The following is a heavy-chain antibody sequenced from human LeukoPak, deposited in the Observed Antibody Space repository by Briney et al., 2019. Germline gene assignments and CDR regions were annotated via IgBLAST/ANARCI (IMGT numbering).Heavy chain of an antibody. J-gene: IGHJ4*02. CDR3: TTGVRDSSGYYNFDY. CDR2: IKSKTDGGTI. Sequence: GGSLRLTCAASGFTFSSYAMSWVRQAPGKGLEWVGRIKSKTDGGTIDYGAPVKGRFTISGDDSKNTLYLQMNSLKTEDTAMYHCTTGVRDSSGYYNFDYWGQGTLVTVSS. V-gene: IGHV3-15*01. D-gene: IGHD3-22*01. CDR1: GFTFSSYA.